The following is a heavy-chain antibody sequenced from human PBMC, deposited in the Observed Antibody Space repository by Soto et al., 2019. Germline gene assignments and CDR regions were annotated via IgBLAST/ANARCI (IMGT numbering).Heavy chain of an antibody. CDR1: RFTFSDYY. D-gene: IGHD3-10*01. CDR2: IRNKANNYAT. V-gene: IGHV3-72*01. Sequence: EVQLVQSGGGLVQPGGSLRLSCAASRFTFSDYYMDWVRRAPGKGLEWVGRIRNKANNYATEYAASLKGRVTFSRDDSENSLYLQMNSLETEDTAVYWCTREKRYYNNLTSFYFDNWGQGTLVTVSS. J-gene: IGHJ4*02. CDR3: TREKRYYNNLTSFYFDN.